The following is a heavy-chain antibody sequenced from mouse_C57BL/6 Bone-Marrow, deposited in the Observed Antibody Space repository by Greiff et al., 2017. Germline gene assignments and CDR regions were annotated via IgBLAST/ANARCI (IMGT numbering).Heavy chain of an antibody. J-gene: IGHJ2*01. CDR3: VRHGRAYYFDY. Sequence: GGGLVQPKGSLKLSCAASGFSFNTYAMKWVRQAPGKGLEWVARIRSKSNNYATYYTDSVKDRFTNSREDSESMLYLQKNNLKTEDTAMYYCVRHGRAYYFDYWGQGTTLTVSS. V-gene: IGHV10-1*01. D-gene: IGHD3-3*01. CDR1: GFSFNTYA. CDR2: IRSKSNNYAT.